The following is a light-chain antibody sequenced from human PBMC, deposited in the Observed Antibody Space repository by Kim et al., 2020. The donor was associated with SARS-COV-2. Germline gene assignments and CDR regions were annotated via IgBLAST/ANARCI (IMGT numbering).Light chain of an antibody. CDR1: QSISNNY. V-gene: IGKV3-20*01. CDR3: QHYGSSPLIS. Sequence: PGEGATLPCRARQSISNNYLSGYQQKTGQAPRLLIYGASTRATGIPDRFSGSGSGTDFTLPISGLEPEDFAVYYCQHYGSSPLISFGQGTRLEIK. CDR2: GAS. J-gene: IGKJ5*01.